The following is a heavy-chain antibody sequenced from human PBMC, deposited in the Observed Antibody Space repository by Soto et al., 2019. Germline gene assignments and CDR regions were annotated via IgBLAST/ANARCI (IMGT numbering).Heavy chain of an antibody. Sequence: LSLTCTVSGGSISSYYWSWIRQPPGKGLEWIGYIYYSGSTNYNPSLKSRVTISVDTSKNQFSLKLSSVTAADTAVYYCARAEWEPVLFDYWGQGTLVTVSS. D-gene: IGHD1-26*01. V-gene: IGHV4-59*01. CDR3: ARAEWEPVLFDY. CDR2: IYYSGST. CDR1: GGSISSYY. J-gene: IGHJ4*02.